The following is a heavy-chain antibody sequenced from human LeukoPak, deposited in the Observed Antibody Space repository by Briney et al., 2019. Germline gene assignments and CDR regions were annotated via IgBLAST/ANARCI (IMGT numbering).Heavy chain of an antibody. Sequence: GGSLRLSCAASGFTFSSYGMHWVRQAPGKGLEWVAVIWYDGSNKYYADSVKGQFTISRDNSKNTLYLQMNSLRAEDTAVYYCARENTYCSSTSCYPMPQYYYGMDAWGQGTTVTVSS. J-gene: IGHJ6*02. CDR1: GFTFSSYG. V-gene: IGHV3-33*01. D-gene: IGHD2-2*01. CDR3: ARENTYCSSTSCYPMPQYYYGMDA. CDR2: IWYDGSNK.